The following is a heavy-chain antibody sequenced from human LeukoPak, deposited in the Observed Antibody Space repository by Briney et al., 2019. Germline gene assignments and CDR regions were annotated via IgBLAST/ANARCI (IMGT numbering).Heavy chain of an antibody. V-gene: IGHV1-18*01. D-gene: IGHD3-22*01. J-gene: IGHJ3*02. Sequence: ASVKVSCKASGYTFTSYGISWVRQAPGQGLEWMGWISAYNGNINYAQKLLGRVTMTTDTSTSTAYMELRSLRSDDTAVYYCARDTYYYDSSGYYRVWSIDDAFDIWGQGTMVTVSS. CDR2: ISAYNGNI. CDR1: GYTFTSYG. CDR3: ARDTYYYDSSGYYRVWSIDDAFDI.